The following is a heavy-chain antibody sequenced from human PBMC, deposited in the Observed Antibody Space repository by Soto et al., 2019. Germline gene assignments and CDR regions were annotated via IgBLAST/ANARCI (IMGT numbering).Heavy chain of an antibody. CDR1: GFTFSSYG. CDR2: IWYDGSSK. Sequence: GGSLRLSCAASGFTFSSYGMHWVRQAPGKGLEWVAVIWYDGSSKYYADSVKGRFTISRDNSKNALYLQMNSLRAEDTAVYYCARYDFWSGYWAYFDYWGQGTLVTVSS. CDR3: ARYDFWSGYWAYFDY. J-gene: IGHJ4*02. D-gene: IGHD3-3*01. V-gene: IGHV3-33*01.